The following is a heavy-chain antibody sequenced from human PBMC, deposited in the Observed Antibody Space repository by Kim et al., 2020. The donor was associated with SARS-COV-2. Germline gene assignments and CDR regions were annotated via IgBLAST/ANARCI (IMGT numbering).Heavy chain of an antibody. CDR3: ARSITIFGVVISRNYYYYGMDV. CDR1: GYTFTSYG. V-gene: IGHV1-18*01. CDR2: ISAYNGNT. Sequence: ASVKVSCKASGYTFTSYGISWVRQAPGQGLEWMGWISAYNGNTNYAQKLQGRVTMTTDTSTSTAYMELRSLRSDDTAVYYCARSITIFGVVISRNYYYYGMDVWGQGTTVTVSS. D-gene: IGHD3-3*01. J-gene: IGHJ6*02.